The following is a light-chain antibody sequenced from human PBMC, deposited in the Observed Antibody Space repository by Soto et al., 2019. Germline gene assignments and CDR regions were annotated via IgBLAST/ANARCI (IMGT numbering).Light chain of an antibody. CDR2: DAS. J-gene: IGKJ1*01. CDR1: LTISDNY. CDR3: QQYSMAPLT. V-gene: IGKV3-20*01. Sequence: EIVLTHSACTLSLSPGERATLSCRASLTISDNYLACYQQKAGQAPRLVIYDASNRATGIPDRFSASGSGTDFTLTISRLEPEDFALYYCQQYSMAPLTFGRRTKVDIK.